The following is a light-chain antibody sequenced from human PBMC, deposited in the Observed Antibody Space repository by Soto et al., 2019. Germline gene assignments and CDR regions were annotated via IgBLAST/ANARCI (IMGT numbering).Light chain of an antibody. J-gene: IGLJ1*01. V-gene: IGLV2-14*03. CDR2: DVS. CDR1: CSDVGGYNY. CDR3: CSYASSTSYV. Sequence: QSVLTQPASVSGAPGQSITISCTGTCSDVGGYNYVTWYQQHPGEAPKLMIHDVSSRASGVPNRFSGSKSGTTASLTISRLQAEDEADYYCCSYASSTSYVFGTGT.